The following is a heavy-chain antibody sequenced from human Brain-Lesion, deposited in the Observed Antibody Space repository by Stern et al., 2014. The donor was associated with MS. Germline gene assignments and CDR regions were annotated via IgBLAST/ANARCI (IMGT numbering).Heavy chain of an antibody. CDR2: IYYSGFT. D-gene: IGHD1-26*01. Sequence: QVQLVESGPGLVKPSETLSLTCTVSGGSISSSTYYWAWIRQPPGKGLEWIGNIYYSGFTYYNPSLKSRVTISVDMSNNQFSLKLTSVTAADTAIYYCARHDSVPRPSQLYSARDRGPGYFDYWGQGTLVTVSS. V-gene: IGHV4-39*01. J-gene: IGHJ4*02. CDR3: ARHDSVPRPSQLYSARDRGPGYFDY. CDR1: GGSISSSTYY.